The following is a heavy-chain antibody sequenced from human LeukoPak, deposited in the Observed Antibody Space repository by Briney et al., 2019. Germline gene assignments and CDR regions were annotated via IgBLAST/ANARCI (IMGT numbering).Heavy chain of an antibody. CDR1: GGSVTSNNFH. CDR2: IYNIRTT. V-gene: IGHV4-39*07. Sequence: PLETLSLTCNVSGGSVTSNNFHWGWIRQPPGKGLEWIGIIYNIRTTSYSPSLKSRVTISVDTSKNQFSLKMTSMTAADTAMYFCARRKIMVRDAFDRWGPGTMVTVSS. CDR3: ARRKIMVRDAFDR. J-gene: IGHJ3*02. D-gene: IGHD3-10*01.